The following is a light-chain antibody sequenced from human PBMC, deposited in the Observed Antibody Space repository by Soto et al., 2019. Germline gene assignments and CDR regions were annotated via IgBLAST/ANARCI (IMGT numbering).Light chain of an antibody. V-gene: IGKV1-5*01. CDR2: DAY. CDR1: QSISSW. CDR3: KQYNSYSGT. J-gene: IGKJ1*01. Sequence: DIQMTQSPSTPSASVGDRVTITCRASQSISSWLAWYQQKPGKAHKLLIYDAYSLESGVQSRFSGSGSGTEFTLTIRSLQPDDFATYYCKQYNSYSGTFGQGTKVDI.